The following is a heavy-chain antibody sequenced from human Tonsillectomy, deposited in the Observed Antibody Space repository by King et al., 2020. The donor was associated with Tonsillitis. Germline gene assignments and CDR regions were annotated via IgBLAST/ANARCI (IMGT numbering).Heavy chain of an antibody. Sequence: VQLVESGGGLVQPVGSLRLSCAASGFTFSSHAMSWVRQAPGKGLEWVSGISGSGDNTYYADSVKGRFTISRDNSKNTLYLQMNSLRAEDTAVYYCAKELWDCSSTSCPSYWYFDIWGRGTLVTVSS. V-gene: IGHV3-23*04. CDR2: ISGSGDNT. CDR3: AKELWDCSSTSCPSYWYFDI. CDR1: GFTFSSHA. J-gene: IGHJ2*01. D-gene: IGHD2-2*01.